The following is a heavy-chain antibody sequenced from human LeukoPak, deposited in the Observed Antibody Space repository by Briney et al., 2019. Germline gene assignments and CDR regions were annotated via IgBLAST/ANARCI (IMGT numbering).Heavy chain of an antibody. J-gene: IGHJ6*02. Sequence: ASVKVSCKVSGYTLTELSMHWVRQAPGKGLEWMGGFDPEDGETIYAQKFQGRVTMTEDTSTDTAYMELSSLRSEDTAVYYCATDATALGNYYYGMDVWGQGTTVTVSS. CDR1: GYTLTELS. D-gene: IGHD3-3*02. CDR2: FDPEDGET. CDR3: ATDATALGNYYYGMDV. V-gene: IGHV1-24*01.